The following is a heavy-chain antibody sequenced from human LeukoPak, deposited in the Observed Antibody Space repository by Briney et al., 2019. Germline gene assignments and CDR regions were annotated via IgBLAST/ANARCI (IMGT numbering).Heavy chain of an antibody. J-gene: IGHJ3*02. D-gene: IGHD6-13*01. V-gene: IGHV1-18*01. CDR1: GYTFTSYG. Sequence: ASVKVSCKASGYTFTSYGISWVRQAPGQGLEWMGWISAYNGNTNYAQKLQGRVTMTTDTSTSTAYMELSSLRSEDTAVYYCARGRRQLADDAFDIWGQGTMVTVSS. CDR3: ARGRRQLADDAFDI. CDR2: ISAYNGNT.